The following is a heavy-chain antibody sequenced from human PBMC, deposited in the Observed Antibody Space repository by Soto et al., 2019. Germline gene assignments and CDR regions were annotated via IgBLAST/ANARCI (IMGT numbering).Heavy chain of an antibody. V-gene: IGHV4-59*01. D-gene: IGHD5-12*01. CDR2: IYYSGST. J-gene: IGHJ4*02. Sequence: SQTLSLTCTVSGGSISSYYWSWIRQPPGKGLEWIGYIYYSGSTNYNPSLKSRVTISVDTSKNQFSLKLSSVTAADTAVYYCARVDIVATILKPSRYYFDYWGQGTLVTVSS. CDR3: ARVDIVATILKPSRYYFDY. CDR1: GGSISSYY.